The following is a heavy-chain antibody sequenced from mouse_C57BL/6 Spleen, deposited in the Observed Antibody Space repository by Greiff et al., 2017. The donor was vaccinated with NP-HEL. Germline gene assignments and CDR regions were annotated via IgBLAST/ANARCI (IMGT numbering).Heavy chain of an antibody. CDR3: ARDWDGDWFAY. CDR1: GYAFSSSW. V-gene: IGHV1-82*01. D-gene: IGHD4-1*01. CDR2: IYPGDGDT. Sequence: QVQLQQSGPELVKPGASVKISCKASGYAFSSSWMNWVKQRPGKGLEWIGRIYPGDGDTNYNGKFKGKATLTADKSSSTAYMQLSSLTSEDSAVYFCARDWDGDWFAYWGQGTLVTVSA. J-gene: IGHJ3*01.